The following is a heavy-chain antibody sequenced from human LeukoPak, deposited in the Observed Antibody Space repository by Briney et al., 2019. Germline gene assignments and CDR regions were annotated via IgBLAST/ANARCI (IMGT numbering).Heavy chain of an antibody. CDR2: MNQDGSKK. J-gene: IGHJ4*02. CDR1: GFTFSSHW. CDR3: ARVLPWSYYFDS. Sequence: PGGSLRLSCAASGFTFSSHWMSWVRQAPGKGLEWVAHMNQDGSKKYYADSVKGRFTISRDNAKNSLYLQMNSLRAEDTAVYYCARVLPWSYYFDSWGQGALVTVSS. V-gene: IGHV3-7*01. D-gene: IGHD2-15*01.